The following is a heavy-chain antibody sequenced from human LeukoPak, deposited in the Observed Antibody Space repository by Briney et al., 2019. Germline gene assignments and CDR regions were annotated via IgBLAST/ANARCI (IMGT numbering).Heavy chain of an antibody. CDR3: ARGIRGVIEEDWFDP. J-gene: IGHJ5*02. Sequence: GASVKVSCKASGYTFTSYYMHWVRQAPGQGLEWMGIISPSGGSTSYAQKFQGRVTMTRDTSTSTVYMELSSLRSEDTAVYYCARGIRGVIEEDWFDPWGQGTLVTVSS. V-gene: IGHV1-46*01. D-gene: IGHD3-10*01. CDR2: ISPSGGST. CDR1: GYTFTSYY.